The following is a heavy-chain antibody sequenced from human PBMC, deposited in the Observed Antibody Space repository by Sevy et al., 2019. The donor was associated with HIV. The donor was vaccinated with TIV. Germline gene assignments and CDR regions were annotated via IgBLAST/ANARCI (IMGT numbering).Heavy chain of an antibody. J-gene: IGHJ4*02. CDR3: AKVYSGSPGGYFDY. Sequence: GGSLRLSCAASGLTFSSYGMHWVRQVPGKGLEWVALISYNGNNNYYADSVTGRFTIATDNSKNTVYRQMNSLRPEDTAEYYCAKVYSGSPGGYFDYWGQGTLVTVSS. CDR1: GLTFSSYG. CDR2: ISYNGNNN. D-gene: IGHD3-10*01. V-gene: IGHV3-30*18.